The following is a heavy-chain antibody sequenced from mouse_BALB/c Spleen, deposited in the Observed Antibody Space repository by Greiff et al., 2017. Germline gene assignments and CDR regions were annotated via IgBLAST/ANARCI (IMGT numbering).Heavy chain of an antibody. V-gene: IGHV5-4*02. CDR3: ARGDYYRYDGGYFDY. D-gene: IGHD2-14*01. J-gene: IGHJ2*01. CDR2: ISDGGSYT. CDR1: GFTFSDYY. Sequence: DVKLVESGGGLVKPGGSLKLSCAASGFTFSDYYMYWVRQTPEKRLEWVATISDGGSYTYYPDSVKGRFTISRDNAKNNLYLQMSSLKSEDTAMYYCARGDYYRYDGGYFDYWGQGTTLTVSS.